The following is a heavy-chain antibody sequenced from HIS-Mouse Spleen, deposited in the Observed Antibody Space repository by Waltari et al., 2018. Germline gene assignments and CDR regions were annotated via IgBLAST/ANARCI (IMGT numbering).Heavy chain of an antibody. Sequence: QVQLVESGGGVVRPGRSRRPPCAARGFTLRREGLHWVRQAPGKGLEWVAVISYDGSNKYYADSVKGRFTISRDNSKNTLYLQMNSLRAEDTAVYYCAKASSGWLDYWGQGTLVTVSS. D-gene: IGHD6-19*01. J-gene: IGHJ4*02. CDR1: GFTLRREG. CDR3: AKASSGWLDY. CDR2: ISYDGSNK. V-gene: IGHV3-30*18.